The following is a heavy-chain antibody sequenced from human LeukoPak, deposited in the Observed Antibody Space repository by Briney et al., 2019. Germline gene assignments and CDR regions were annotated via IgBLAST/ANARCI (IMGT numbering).Heavy chain of an antibody. CDR2: INPSGGST. V-gene: IGHV1-46*01. Sequence: ASVKVSCKASGCTFTSYYMHWVRQAPGQGLEWMGIINPSGGSTSYAQKFQGRVTMTRDMSTSTVYMELSSLRSEDTAVYYCARDLSTAISGPDYWGQGTLVTVSS. J-gene: IGHJ4*02. CDR1: GCTFTSYY. CDR3: ARDLSTAISGPDY. D-gene: IGHD2-21*02.